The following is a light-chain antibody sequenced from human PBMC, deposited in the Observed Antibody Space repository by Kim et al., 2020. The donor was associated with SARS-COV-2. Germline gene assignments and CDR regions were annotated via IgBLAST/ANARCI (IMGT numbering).Light chain of an antibody. V-gene: IGKV1-5*03. CDR2: KTS. CDR3: QRYNTSPWT. Sequence: ASIRETVTITCRASQSISTWLAWYQQKPGRAPKLLIHKTSSLEPGVSSRFSGSGSGTEFTLTISSLQPDDFATYFCQRYNTSPWTFGQGTKVDIK. J-gene: IGKJ1*01. CDR1: QSISTW.